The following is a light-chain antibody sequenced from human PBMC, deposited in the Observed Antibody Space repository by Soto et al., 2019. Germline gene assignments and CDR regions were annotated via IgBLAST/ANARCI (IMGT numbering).Light chain of an antibody. CDR2: GAS. V-gene: IGKV3D-20*02. CDR1: QSVSSQ. Sequence: EIVMTQSPATLSVSPGEGATLSCRASQSVSSQLAWYQQKPGQAPRLVIYGASSRATGIPDRFSGSGSGTDFTLTISRLEAEDFAVYYCQQRSNWLTFGGGTKVDIK. CDR3: QQRSNWLT. J-gene: IGKJ4*01.